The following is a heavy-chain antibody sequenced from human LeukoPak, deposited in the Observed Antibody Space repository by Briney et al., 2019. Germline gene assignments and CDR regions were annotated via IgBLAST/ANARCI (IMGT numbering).Heavy chain of an antibody. CDR3: AKDPVLRYFDWLRNWFDP. CDR2: ISYDGSNK. Sequence: GGSLRLSCAASGFTFSSYAMHWVRQAPGKGLEWVAVISYDGSNKYYADSVKGRFTISRDNSKNTLYLQMNSLRAEDTAVYYCAKDPVLRYFDWLRNWFDPWGQGTLVTVSS. D-gene: IGHD3-9*01. V-gene: IGHV3-30*04. J-gene: IGHJ5*02. CDR1: GFTFSSYA.